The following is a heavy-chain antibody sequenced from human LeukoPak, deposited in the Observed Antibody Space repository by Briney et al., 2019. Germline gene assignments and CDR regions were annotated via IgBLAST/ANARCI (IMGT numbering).Heavy chain of an antibody. V-gene: IGHV4-4*07. J-gene: IGHJ4*02. CDR2: IYISGST. CDR1: GASINSHY. Sequence: SETLSLTCTVSGASINSHYWSWIRQPAGKGLEWIGRIYISGSTNYNSSLQSRVTMSVDTSKNQFSLKLTSVTAADTAVYYCARGGIQTHYDYWGQGTLVTVSS. CDR3: ARGGIQTHYDY. D-gene: IGHD3-16*01.